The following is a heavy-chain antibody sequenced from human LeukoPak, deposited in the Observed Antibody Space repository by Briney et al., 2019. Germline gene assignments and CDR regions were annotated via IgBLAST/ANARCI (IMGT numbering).Heavy chain of an antibody. J-gene: IGHJ4*02. CDR3: AKDFLDGYCSSTSCLFPSFDY. V-gene: IGHV3-23*01. CDR2: ISGSGGST. D-gene: IGHD2-2*03. Sequence: PGGSLRLSCAASGFTFSSYAMHWVRQAPGKGLEWVSAISGSGGSTYYADSVKGRFTISRDNSKNTLYLQMNSLRAEDTAVYYCAKDFLDGYCSSTSCLFPSFDYWGQGTLVTVSS. CDR1: GFTFSSYA.